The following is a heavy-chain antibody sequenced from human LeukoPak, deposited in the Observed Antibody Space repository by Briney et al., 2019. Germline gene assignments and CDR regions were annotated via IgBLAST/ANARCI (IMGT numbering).Heavy chain of an antibody. V-gene: IGHV3-7*01. CDR1: GFTFSSYR. CDR3: ARRDMQQPTSYYYYGMDV. D-gene: IGHD6-13*01. Sequence: PWGSLRLSCAASGFTFSSYRMSWVRQAPGKGLEWVANIKQDGSEKYYVDSVKGRFTISRDNAKNSLYLQMNSLRAEDTAVYYCARRDMQQPTSYYYYGMDVWGQGTTVTVSS. J-gene: IGHJ6*02. CDR2: IKQDGSEK.